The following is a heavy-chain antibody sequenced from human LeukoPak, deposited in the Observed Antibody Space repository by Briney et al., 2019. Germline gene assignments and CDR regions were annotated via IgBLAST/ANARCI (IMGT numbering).Heavy chain of an antibody. Sequence: GGSLRLSCAASGFTFSSYAMHWVRQAPGKGLEWVAVIWYDGSNKYYADSVKGRFTISRDNSKNTLYLQMNSLRAEDTAVYYCARDPYSYGSNDDAFDIWGQGTMVTVSS. CDR3: ARDPYSYGSNDDAFDI. D-gene: IGHD3-10*01. CDR1: GFTFSSYA. J-gene: IGHJ3*02. CDR2: IWYDGSNK. V-gene: IGHV3-33*08.